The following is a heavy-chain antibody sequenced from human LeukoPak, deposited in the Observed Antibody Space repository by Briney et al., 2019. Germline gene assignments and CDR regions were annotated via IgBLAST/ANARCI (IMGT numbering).Heavy chain of an antibody. CDR1: GFTFSSYE. CDR3: VRKNSSGYYDAFDI. V-gene: IGHV3-48*03. CDR2: ISSSGSTI. Sequence: PGGSLRLSCAASGFTFSSYEMNWVRQAPGKGLEWVSYISSSGSTIYYADSVKGRFTISRDNAKNSLYLQMNSLRAEDTAVYYCVRKNSSGYYDAFDIWGQGTMVTVSS. D-gene: IGHD3-22*01. J-gene: IGHJ3*02.